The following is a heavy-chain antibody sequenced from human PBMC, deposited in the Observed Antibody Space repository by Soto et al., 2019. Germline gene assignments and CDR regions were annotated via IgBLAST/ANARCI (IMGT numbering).Heavy chain of an antibody. Sequence: GGSLRLSCAASGFTFSSYSMNWVRQAPGKGLEWVSSISSSSSYIYYADSVKGRFTISRDNAKNSLYLQMNSLRAEDTAVYYCARDIGGGSGWSRAAAFDIWGQGTMVTVSS. CDR3: ARDIGGGSGWSRAAAFDI. CDR2: ISSSSSYI. J-gene: IGHJ3*02. V-gene: IGHV3-21*01. CDR1: GFTFSSYS. D-gene: IGHD6-19*01.